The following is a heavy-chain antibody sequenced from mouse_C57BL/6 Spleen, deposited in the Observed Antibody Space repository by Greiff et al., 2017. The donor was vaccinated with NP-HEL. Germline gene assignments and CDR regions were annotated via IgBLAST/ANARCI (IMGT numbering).Heavy chain of an antibody. D-gene: IGHD1-1*01. Sequence: VKLVESGPELVKPGASVKISCKASGYAFSSSWMNWVKQRPGKGLEWIGRIYPGDGDTNYNGKFKGKATLTADKSSSTAYLQLSSLTSEDSAVYFGARGGGGSSPWFAYWGQGTLVTVSA. CDR3: ARGGGGSSPWFAY. V-gene: IGHV1-82*01. CDR1: GYAFSSSW. J-gene: IGHJ3*01. CDR2: IYPGDGDT.